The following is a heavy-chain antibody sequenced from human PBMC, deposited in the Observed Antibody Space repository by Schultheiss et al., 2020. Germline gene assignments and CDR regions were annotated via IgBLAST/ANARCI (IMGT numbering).Heavy chain of an antibody. D-gene: IGHD6-19*01. CDR1: GGSFSGYY. CDR2: INHSGST. J-gene: IGHJ3*02. Sequence: SETLSLTCAVYGGSFSGYYWSWVRQPPGKGLEWIGEINHSGSTNYNPSLKSRVTISVDTSKNQFSLKLSSVTAADTAVYYCARDQESSGTDAFDIWGQGTMVTVSS. CDR3: ARDQESSGTDAFDI. V-gene: IGHV4-34*01.